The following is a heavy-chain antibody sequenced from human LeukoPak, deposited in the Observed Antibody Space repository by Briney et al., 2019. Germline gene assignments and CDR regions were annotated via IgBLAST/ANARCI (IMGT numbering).Heavy chain of an antibody. J-gene: IGHJ3*02. CDR1: GFTFSSYW. CDR2: INSDGSST. CDR3: AREPRIAAAVQDAFDI. Sequence: GGSLRLSCAASGFTFSSYWMHWVRQAPGKGLVWVSRINSDGSSTSYADSVKGRFTISRDNAKNSLYLQMNSLRAEDTALYYCAREPRIAAAVQDAFDIWGQGTMVTVSS. V-gene: IGHV3-74*01. D-gene: IGHD6-13*01.